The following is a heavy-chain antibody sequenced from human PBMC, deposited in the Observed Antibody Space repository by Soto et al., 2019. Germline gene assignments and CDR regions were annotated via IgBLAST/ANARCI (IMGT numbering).Heavy chain of an antibody. CDR2: IYYSGST. CDR3: AREDRYCSSTSCYGDAFDI. V-gene: IGHV4-31*03. Sequence: QVQLQESGPGLVKPSQTLSLTCTVSGGSISSGGYYWSWIRQHPGKGLEWIGYIYYSGSTYYNPPLKSRVTTPVDTSKNQFALKLSSVTAADTAVYYCAREDRYCSSTSCYGDAFDIWGPGTMVTVSS. CDR1: GGSISSGGYY. J-gene: IGHJ3*02. D-gene: IGHD2-2*01.